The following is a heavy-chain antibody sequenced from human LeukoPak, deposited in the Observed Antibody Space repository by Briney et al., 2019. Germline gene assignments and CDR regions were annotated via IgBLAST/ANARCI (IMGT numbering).Heavy chain of an antibody. CDR1: GFTFSSYA. CDR3: AKENTGYSYPLGDGDY. Sequence: GGSLRLSCASSGFTFSSYAMSWVRQAPGKGLEWVSAISGSGGSTYYADSVKGRFTISRDNSKNTLYLQMNSLRAEDTAVYYCAKENTGYSYPLGDGDYWAQGTLVTVSS. D-gene: IGHD5-18*01. V-gene: IGHV3-23*01. J-gene: IGHJ4*02. CDR2: ISGSGGST.